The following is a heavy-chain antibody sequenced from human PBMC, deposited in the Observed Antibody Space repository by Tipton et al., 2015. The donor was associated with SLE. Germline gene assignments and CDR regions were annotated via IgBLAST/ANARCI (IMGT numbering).Heavy chain of an antibody. V-gene: IGHV3-33*01. CDR1: GFSFSDYA. J-gene: IGHJ3*02. Sequence: SLRLSCAASGFSFSDYAMHWVRQAPGKGLEWVAVIWYDGSNKYYADSVKGRLTISRDNSKNTLYLQMNSLRAEDTAVYYCATSLGERGFEAIPDAFDIWGQGTRVIVSS. CDR3: ATSLGERGFEAIPDAFDI. D-gene: IGHD3-16*01. CDR2: IWYDGSNK.